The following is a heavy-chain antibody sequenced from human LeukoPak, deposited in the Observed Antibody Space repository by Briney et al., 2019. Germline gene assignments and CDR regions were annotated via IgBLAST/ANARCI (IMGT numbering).Heavy chain of an antibody. V-gene: IGHV1-46*01. CDR3: ASRITTAFDY. CDR1: GYTFTSSY. J-gene: IGHJ4*02. Sequence: GASVKVSCKASGYTFTSSYMHCVRQSPGQGREWMGIINPSGGSTSYAQKFQGRVTMTKDTSTSTVYMALSSLGSEDTAVYYCASRITTAFDYWGQGTLVTVSS. CDR2: INPSGGST. D-gene: IGHD3-22*01.